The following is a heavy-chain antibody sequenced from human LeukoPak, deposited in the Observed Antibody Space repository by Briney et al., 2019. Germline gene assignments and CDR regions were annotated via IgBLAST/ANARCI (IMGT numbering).Heavy chain of an antibody. CDR3: AKRGVVIRVILVGFHKEAYYFDS. CDR2: ISGSGGST. Sequence: GGSLRLSCAVSGISLSNYGMSWVRQAPGKGLEWVAGISGSGGSTNYADSVKGRFTIYRDNPKNTLYLQMNRLRVEDTAVYFCAKRGVVIRVILVGFHKEAYYFDSWGQGALVTVSS. D-gene: IGHD3-22*01. J-gene: IGHJ4*02. CDR1: GISLSNYG. V-gene: IGHV3-23*01.